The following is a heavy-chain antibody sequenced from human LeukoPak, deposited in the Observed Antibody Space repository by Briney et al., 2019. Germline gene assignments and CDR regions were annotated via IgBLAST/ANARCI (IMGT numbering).Heavy chain of an antibody. J-gene: IGHJ4*02. CDR3: ARGATYQLLYDFDY. V-gene: IGHV1-2*02. CDR2: INPNSGGT. D-gene: IGHD2-2*02. CDR1: GYTFTGYY. Sequence: ASVTVSCKASGYTFTGYYMHWVRQAPGQGREWMGWINPNSGGTNYAQKFQGRVTMTRATSISTTYMELSSLRSDDTAVYYCARGATYQLLYDFDYWGQGTLVTVSS.